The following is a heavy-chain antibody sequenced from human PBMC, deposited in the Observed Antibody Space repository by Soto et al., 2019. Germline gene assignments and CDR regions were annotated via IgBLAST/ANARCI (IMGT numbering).Heavy chain of an antibody. D-gene: IGHD2-21*01. CDR3: AQDRGWGVVSPSHDY. Sequence: EVQLLESGGGLVQPGGSLRVSCAASGFTFRNFVMSWVRQAPGKGLEWVSAIRGSGGETFYADSVKGRFTISRDNSKNKPYLQMNSLRDEDTALYFCAQDRGWGVVSPSHDYWGRGTLVTVSS. J-gene: IGHJ4*02. CDR2: IRGSGGET. V-gene: IGHV3-23*01. CDR1: GFTFRNFV.